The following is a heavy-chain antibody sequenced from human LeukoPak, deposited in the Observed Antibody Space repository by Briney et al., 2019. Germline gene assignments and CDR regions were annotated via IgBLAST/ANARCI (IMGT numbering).Heavy chain of an antibody. CDR3: ARGHLDFWSGYYIGQGSYYFDY. J-gene: IGHJ4*02. D-gene: IGHD3-3*01. CDR2: MNPNSGNT. CDR1: GYTFTSYD. V-gene: IGHV1-8*01. Sequence: ASVKVSCKASGYTFTSYDINWVRQATGQGLEWMGWMNPNSGNTGYAQKFQGRVTMTRNTSISTAYMELGSLRSEDTAVYYCARGHLDFWSGYYIGQGSYYFDYWGQGTLVTVSS.